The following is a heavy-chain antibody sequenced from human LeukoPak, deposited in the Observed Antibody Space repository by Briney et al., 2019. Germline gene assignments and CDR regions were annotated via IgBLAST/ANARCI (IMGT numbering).Heavy chain of an antibody. J-gene: IGHJ4*02. CDR1: GGSLSSHY. CDR2: IFSTGTT. CDR3: ARFSSDCSTASCYLTY. Sequence: SETLSLTCTVSGGSLSSHYWSWIRQPPGKGLEPIGHIFSTGTTFYNPSLSGRVSISLDTSRNQFSLKLTSVTAADTAVYYCARFSSDCSTASCYLTYWGQGTLVTVSS. V-gene: IGHV4-59*11. D-gene: IGHD2-2*01.